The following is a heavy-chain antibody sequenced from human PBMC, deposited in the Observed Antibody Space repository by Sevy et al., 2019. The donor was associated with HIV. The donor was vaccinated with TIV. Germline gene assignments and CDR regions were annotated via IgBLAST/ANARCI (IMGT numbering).Heavy chain of an antibody. CDR1: GFRFSDYS. J-gene: IGHJ4*02. CDR2: ISYDGRNNK. CDR3: ARDRGEILHSAFDY. D-gene: IGHD3-16*01. V-gene: IGHV3-30*14. Sequence: GGSLRLSCAASGFRFSDYSMHWVRQAPGKGLEWVAVISYDGRNNKYNVDSVKGRFTISRDNSKNTLFLQMNSLRAEDSAIYYCARDRGEILHSAFDYWGQGTRVPVSS.